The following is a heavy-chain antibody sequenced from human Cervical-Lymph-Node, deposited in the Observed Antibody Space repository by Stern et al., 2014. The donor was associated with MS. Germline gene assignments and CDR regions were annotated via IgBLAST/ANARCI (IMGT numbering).Heavy chain of an antibody. CDR1: GYTFTGYY. CDR2: IIPNNGDT. Sequence: VQLVESGAEVKKPGASVKVSCKASGYTFTGYYIHWVRQAPGQGLEWMGWIIPNNGDTNYAQNFQGRVTMTRDTSISTAYMELSRLRSDDTAGYYCAKDGYNYWGQGTLVTVSS. CDR3: AKDGYNY. D-gene: IGHD5-24*01. V-gene: IGHV1-2*02. J-gene: IGHJ4*02.